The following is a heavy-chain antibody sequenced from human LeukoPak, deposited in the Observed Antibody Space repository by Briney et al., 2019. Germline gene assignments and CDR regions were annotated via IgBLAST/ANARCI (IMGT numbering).Heavy chain of an antibody. J-gene: IGHJ4*02. CDR1: GFTFSSDS. Sequence: GGSLRLSCAASGFTFSSDSMNWVRQAPGKGLEWVSSINSSSSYIYYADSVKGRFTISRDNAKNSLYLQMNSLRAEDTAVYYCARLPANYYDSSGYIGYWGQGTLVTVSS. D-gene: IGHD3-22*01. CDR3: ARLPANYYDSSGYIGY. V-gene: IGHV3-21*01. CDR2: INSSSSYI.